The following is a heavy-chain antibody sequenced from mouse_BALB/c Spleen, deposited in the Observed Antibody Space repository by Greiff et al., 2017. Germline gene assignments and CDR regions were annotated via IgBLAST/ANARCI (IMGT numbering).Heavy chain of an antibody. Sequence: EVKLVESGGGLVKPGGSLKLSCAASGFTFSSYAMSWVRQTPEKRLEWVASISSGGSTYYPDSVKGRFTISRDNARNILYLQMSSLRSEDTAMYYCANYYGSSRWFAYWGQGTLVTVSA. V-gene: IGHV5-6-5*01. CDR1: GFTFSSYA. J-gene: IGHJ3*01. CDR3: ANYYGSSRWFAY. D-gene: IGHD1-1*01. CDR2: ISSGGST.